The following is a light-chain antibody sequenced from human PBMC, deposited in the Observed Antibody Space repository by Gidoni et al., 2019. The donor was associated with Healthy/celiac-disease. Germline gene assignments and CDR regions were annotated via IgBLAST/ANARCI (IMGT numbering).Light chain of an antibody. CDR1: QSISSY. CDR2: AAS. CDR3: QQSYSTPPLT. J-gene: IGKJ4*01. Sequence: DIQMTQSPSSLSASVGDRVTITCRASQSISSYLNWYQQKPGKDPKLLIYAASSLQSGVTSRFSGSGSGTDFTLTISSLQPEDVATYYCQQSYSTPPLTFGGGTKVEIK. V-gene: IGKV1-39*01.